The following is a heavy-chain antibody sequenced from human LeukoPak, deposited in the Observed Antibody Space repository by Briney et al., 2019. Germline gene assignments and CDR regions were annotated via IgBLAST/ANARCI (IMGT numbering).Heavy chain of an antibody. Sequence: GGSLRLSCAASGFTFSSYVMSWVRQAPGKGLDWVSSINGNGDSTYYADSVQSRFTISRDNSKKTLYLQMNSLRAEDTAVYYCTKRALGSAYYFDSWGQGTLVTVSP. J-gene: IGHJ4*02. CDR2: INGNGDST. V-gene: IGHV3-23*01. D-gene: IGHD1-26*01. CDR3: TKRALGSAYYFDS. CDR1: GFTFSSYV.